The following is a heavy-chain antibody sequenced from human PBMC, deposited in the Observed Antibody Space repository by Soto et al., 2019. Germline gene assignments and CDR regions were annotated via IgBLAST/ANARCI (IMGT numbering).Heavy chain of an antibody. V-gene: IGHV1-69*06. CDR2: IIPLFDSA. CDR1: GDTFSNQA. J-gene: IGHJ4*02. Sequence: QVHLVQSGTEVKKPGSSVKVSCKTSGDTFSNQAISWVRQAPGQGLEWMGGIIPLFDSASYAQRSHDRVTITADKFTNTVYMELRSLTSEDTAVYYCAASTFQSGVIGYFHLDHWGQGTLVTVSS. D-gene: IGHD2-21*01. CDR3: AASTFQSGVIGYFHLDH.